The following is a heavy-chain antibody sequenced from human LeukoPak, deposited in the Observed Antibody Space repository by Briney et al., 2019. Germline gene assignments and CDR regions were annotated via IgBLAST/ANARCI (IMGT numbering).Heavy chain of an antibody. CDR1: GYTFTNYD. CDR3: ARGLRDSSGREYFQH. Sequence: GASVKVSCKASGYTFTNYDINWVRQATGQGLEWMGWMNPNSANTGYAQKFQGRVTMTRNTSISTAYMEMSSLRSEDTAVYYCARGLRDSSGREYFQHWGQGTLITVSS. J-gene: IGHJ1*01. CDR2: MNPNSANT. V-gene: IGHV1-8*01. D-gene: IGHD3-22*01.